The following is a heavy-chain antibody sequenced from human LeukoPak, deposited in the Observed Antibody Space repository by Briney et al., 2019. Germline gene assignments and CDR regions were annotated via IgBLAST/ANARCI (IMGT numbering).Heavy chain of an antibody. D-gene: IGHD3-9*01. CDR3: ARALLRYFKYYFYY. J-gene: IGHJ4*02. CDR1: GESFSGYY. Sequence: SGTLSLTCAVYGESFSGYYWSWIRQPPGKRLEWIGEINHSGSTNYNASLKSRSNKSVDSSKKQFSLKLTSVTAADTAVYYCARALLRYFKYYFYYWGQGTLVTVS. V-gene: IGHV4-34*01. CDR2: INHSGST.